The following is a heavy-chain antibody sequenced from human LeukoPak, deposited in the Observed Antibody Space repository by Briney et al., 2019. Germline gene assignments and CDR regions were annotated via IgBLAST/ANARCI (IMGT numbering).Heavy chain of an antibody. Sequence: SETLSLTCTVSGGSISSYYWSWIRQPPGKGLEWIGSIYYSGSTSYNPSLKSRVTISVDTSKNQFSLKLSSVTAADTAVYHCARDYGFGELLFRFDPWGQGTLVTVSS. CDR1: GGSISSYY. CDR3: ARDYGFGELLFRFDP. CDR2: IYYSGST. J-gene: IGHJ5*02. D-gene: IGHD3-10*01. V-gene: IGHV4-59*01.